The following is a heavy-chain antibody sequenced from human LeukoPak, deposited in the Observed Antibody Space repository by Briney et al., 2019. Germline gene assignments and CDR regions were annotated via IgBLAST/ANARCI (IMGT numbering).Heavy chain of an antibody. CDR1: GYSFTSYW. V-gene: IGHV5-51*01. CDR2: IYPGDSDT. CDR3: ARHRTTVVTRSYWYFDL. D-gene: IGHD4-23*01. Sequence: GESLKISCKGSGYSFTSYWIGWVRQMPGKGLEWMGIIYPGDSDTRYSPSFQGQVTISADKSISTAYLQWSGLKASDTAMYYCARHRTTVVTRSYWYFDLWGRGTLVTVSS. J-gene: IGHJ2*01.